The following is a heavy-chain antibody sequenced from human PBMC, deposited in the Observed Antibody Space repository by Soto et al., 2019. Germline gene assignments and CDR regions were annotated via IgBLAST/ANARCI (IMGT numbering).Heavy chain of an antibody. CDR1: GGTISGYY. CDR2: IYSSENT. CDR3: ARRQRFSNWFDP. D-gene: IGHD3-3*01. V-gene: IGHV4-4*07. Sequence: ASETRSLTCSVAGGTISGYYWTWIRQPAGKGLEWIGRIYSSENTKYNPSLQSRVTMSLDTSNNQFSLRLTSVTAAATAFYYCARRQRFSNWFDPCGQGNLVTVSS. J-gene: IGHJ5*02.